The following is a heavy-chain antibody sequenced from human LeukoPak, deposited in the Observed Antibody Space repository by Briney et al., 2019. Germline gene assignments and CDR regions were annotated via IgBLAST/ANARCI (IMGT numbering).Heavy chain of an antibody. CDR3: ARGGAYYYDSSGYRTDY. CDR1: GGTFSSYA. D-gene: IGHD3-22*01. Sequence: KVSCKASGGTFSSYAISWVRQAPGQGLEWMGGIIPIFGTANYAQKFQGRVTITADKSTSTAYMELSSLRSEDTAVYYCARGGAYYYDSSGYRTDYWGQGTLVTVSS. J-gene: IGHJ4*02. CDR2: IIPIFGTA. V-gene: IGHV1-69*06.